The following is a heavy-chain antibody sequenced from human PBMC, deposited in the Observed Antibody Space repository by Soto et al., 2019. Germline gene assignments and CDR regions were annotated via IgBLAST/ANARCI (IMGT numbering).Heavy chain of an antibody. CDR3: AKENGYRRSWFEFDY. V-gene: IGHV3-23*01. Sequence: EVQLLESGGGLVQPGGSLRLSCAASGFTFSSYAMSWVRQAPGKGLEWVSAISGSGGSTYYAGSVKGRFTIFRDNSKNPLYLQMNSLRAEDAAVYYCAKENGYRRSWFEFDYWGQGTLVTVSS. CDR2: ISGSGGST. D-gene: IGHD6-13*01. CDR1: GFTFSSYA. J-gene: IGHJ4*02.